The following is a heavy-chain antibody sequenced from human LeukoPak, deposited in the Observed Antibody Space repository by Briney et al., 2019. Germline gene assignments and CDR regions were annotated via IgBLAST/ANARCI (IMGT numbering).Heavy chain of an antibody. J-gene: IGHJ4*02. D-gene: IGHD3-10*01. Sequence: SETLSLTCTVSGGSISGGGYYWSWIRQHPGKGLEWIGYIYYSGSTYYNPSLKSRVTISVDTSKNQFSLKLSSVTAADTAVYYCARDLGYGSGFDYWGQGTLVTVSS. V-gene: IGHV4-31*03. CDR2: IYYSGST. CDR1: GGSISGGGYY. CDR3: ARDLGYGSGFDY.